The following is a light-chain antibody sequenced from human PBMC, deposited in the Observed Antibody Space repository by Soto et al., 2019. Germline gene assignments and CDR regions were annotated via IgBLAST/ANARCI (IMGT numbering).Light chain of an antibody. CDR2: GAS. Sequence: EIVMTQSPATLSVSPGERATLSCRASQSVSSNLAWYQQKPGQAPRLLIYGASTRATGIPARFSGSGSGTEFTLTISSLQSEDFAVYYCQQYNNWPGTFGHGTKVEIK. CDR3: QQYNNWPGT. V-gene: IGKV3-15*01. CDR1: QSVSSN. J-gene: IGKJ1*01.